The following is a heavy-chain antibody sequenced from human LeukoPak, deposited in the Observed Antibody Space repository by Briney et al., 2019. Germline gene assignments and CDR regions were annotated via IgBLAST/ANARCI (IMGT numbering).Heavy chain of an antibody. Sequence: PSETLSLTCTVSGGSISSYYWSWIRQPPGKGLEWIGYIHYDGSAKYNPSLKSRVTISEDTSKNQFSLKLSSVTAADTAVYYCAREGRWLHFNDYWGQGTLVSVSS. CDR2: IHYDGSA. CDR1: GGSISSYY. CDR3: AREGRWLHFNDY. D-gene: IGHD5-24*01. V-gene: IGHV4-59*12. J-gene: IGHJ4*02.